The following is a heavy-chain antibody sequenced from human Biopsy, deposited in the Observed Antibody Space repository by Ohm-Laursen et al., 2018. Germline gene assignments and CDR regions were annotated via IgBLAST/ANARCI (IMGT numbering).Heavy chain of an antibody. CDR1: GFTFTSYG. Sequence: RSLRLSCAASGFTFTSYGMHWVRQAPGKGLEWVAVISYDGSGEYYADSLQGRFTISRDNSRDTLYLQMSSLRAEDTAVYYCAKDRYNYTPIGGFSMDVWGQGTTVTVSS. CDR3: AKDRYNYTPIGGFSMDV. V-gene: IGHV3-30*18. D-gene: IGHD5-18*01. CDR2: ISYDGSGE. J-gene: IGHJ6*02.